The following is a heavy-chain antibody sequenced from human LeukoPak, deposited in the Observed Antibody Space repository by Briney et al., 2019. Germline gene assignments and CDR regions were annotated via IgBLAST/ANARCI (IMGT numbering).Heavy chain of an antibody. CDR1: GFTFSSYA. J-gene: IGHJ5*02. CDR3: ARDLGPKYYYDSSGPYNWFDP. CDR2: ISYDGSNK. Sequence: PGRSLRLSCAASGFTFSSYAMHWVRQAPGKGLEWVAVISYDGSNKYYADSVKGRFTISRDNSKNTLYLQMNSLRAEDTAVYYCARDLGPKYYYDSSGPYNWFDPWGQGTLVTVSS. D-gene: IGHD3-22*01. V-gene: IGHV3-30*04.